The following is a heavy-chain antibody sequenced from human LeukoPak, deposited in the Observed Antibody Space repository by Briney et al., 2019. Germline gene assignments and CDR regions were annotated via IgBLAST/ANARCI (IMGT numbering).Heavy chain of an antibody. CDR3: ALVGKYSSSWSTYYYYGMDV. D-gene: IGHD6-13*01. Sequence: SETLSLTCTVSGGSISSYYWSWIRQPPGKGLEWLGYIYYSGSTNYNPSLKSRVTISVDTSKNQFSLKLSSVTAADTAVYYCALVGKYSSSWSTYYYYGMDVWGQGTTVTVSS. V-gene: IGHV4-59*08. CDR2: IYYSGST. J-gene: IGHJ6*02. CDR1: GGSISSYY.